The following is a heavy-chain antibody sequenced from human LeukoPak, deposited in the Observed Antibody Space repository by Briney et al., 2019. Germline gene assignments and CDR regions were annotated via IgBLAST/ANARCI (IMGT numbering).Heavy chain of an antibody. CDR1: GGSISSSSYY. CDR3: ARTVAVAGLSRFDY. D-gene: IGHD6-19*01. V-gene: IGHV4-39*01. J-gene: IGHJ4*02. Sequence: PSETLSLTRTVSGGSISSSSYYWGWIRQPPGKGLEWIGSIYYSGSTYYNPSLKSRVPISVDTSKNQFSLKLNSVTAADTAVYYCARTVAVAGLSRFDYWGQGTLVTVSS. CDR2: IYYSGST.